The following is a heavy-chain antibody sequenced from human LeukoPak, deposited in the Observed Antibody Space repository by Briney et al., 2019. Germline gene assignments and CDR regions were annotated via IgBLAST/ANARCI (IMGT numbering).Heavy chain of an antibody. CDR1: GYTFTGYY. J-gene: IGHJ3*02. Sequence: ASVKVSCKASGYTFTGYYMHWVRQAPGQGLEWMGWINPNSGGTNYAQKFQGRVTMTRYTSISTAYIELSRLRSDDTAVYYCARPFDSSGYQDAFDIWGQGTMVTVSS. D-gene: IGHD3-22*01. V-gene: IGHV1-2*02. CDR2: INPNSGGT. CDR3: ARPFDSSGYQDAFDI.